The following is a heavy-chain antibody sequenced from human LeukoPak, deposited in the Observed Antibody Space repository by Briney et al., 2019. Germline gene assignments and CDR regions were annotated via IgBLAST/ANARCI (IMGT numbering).Heavy chain of an antibody. CDR3: ARGDYYDSTGYYYVY. V-gene: IGHV3-48*03. J-gene: IGHJ4*02. CDR2: ISSGGVTI. D-gene: IGHD3-22*01. Sequence: GGSLRLSCTTSGFTSSTYEMNWVRQAPGKGLEWVSYISSGGVTIYYADSVKGRFTISRDNAKNSLYLQMNSLRAEDTAVYYCARGDYYDSTGYYYVYWGQGTLVTVSS. CDR1: GFTSSTYE.